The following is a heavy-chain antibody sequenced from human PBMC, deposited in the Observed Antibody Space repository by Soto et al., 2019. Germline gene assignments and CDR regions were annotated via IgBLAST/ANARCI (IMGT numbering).Heavy chain of an antibody. CDR2: IYHSGST. V-gene: IGHV4-38-2*01. CDR3: ARVGYDFGSAYYTSYFGY. Sequence: SETLSLTCAVSGYSISSGYYWGWIRQPPGKGLEWIGSIYHSGSTYYNPSLKSRVTISVDTSKNQFSLKLSSVTAADTAVYYCARVGYDFGSAYYTSYFGYWGRGTLVTVAS. J-gene: IGHJ4*02. D-gene: IGHD3-3*01. CDR1: GYSISSGYY.